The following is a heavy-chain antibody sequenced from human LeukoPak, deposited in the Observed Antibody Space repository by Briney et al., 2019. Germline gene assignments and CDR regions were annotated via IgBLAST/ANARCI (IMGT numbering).Heavy chain of an antibody. CDR1: GGSISSYY. CDR3: ARPLLGYCSSTSCRDY. V-gene: IGHV4-59*12. J-gene: IGHJ4*02. D-gene: IGHD2-2*01. Sequence: SENLSLTCTVSGGSISSYYWSWIRQPPGKGLEWIGYIYYSGSTYYNPSLKSRVTISVDTSKNQFSLKLSSVTAADTAVYYCARPLLGYCSSTSCRDYWGQGTLVTVSS. CDR2: IYYSGST.